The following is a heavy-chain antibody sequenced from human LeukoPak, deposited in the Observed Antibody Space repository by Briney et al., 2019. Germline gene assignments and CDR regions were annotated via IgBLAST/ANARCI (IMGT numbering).Heavy chain of an antibody. CDR3: ARDWSYGSTVDY. V-gene: IGHV1-2*02. D-gene: IGHD5-18*01. CDR1: GYTFTGYY. J-gene: IGHJ4*02. Sequence: PEASVKVSCKASGYTFTGYYMHWVRQAPGQGLEWMGWINPNNGGTNYAQKFQGRVTMTTDTSISTAYMELSRLRSDDTAVYYCARDWSYGSTVDYWGQGTLVTVSS. CDR2: INPNNGGT.